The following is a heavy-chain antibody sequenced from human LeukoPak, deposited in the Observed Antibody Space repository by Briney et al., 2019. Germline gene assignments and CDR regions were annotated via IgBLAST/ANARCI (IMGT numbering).Heavy chain of an antibody. CDR2: FDPEDGET. CDR1: EYTFTGYC. V-gene: IGHV1-24*01. J-gene: IGHJ4*02. CDR3: ATEEAYSGYELEY. D-gene: IGHD5-12*01. Sequence: ASVKVSCKASEYTFTGYCMHWVRQAPGKGLEWMGGFDPEDGETIYAQKFQGRVTMTEDTSTDTAYMELSSLRSEDTAVYYCATEEAYSGYELEYCGQGTLVTVSS.